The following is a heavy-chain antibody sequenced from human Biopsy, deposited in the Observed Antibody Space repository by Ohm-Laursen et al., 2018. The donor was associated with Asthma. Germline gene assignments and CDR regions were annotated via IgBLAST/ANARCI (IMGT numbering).Heavy chain of an antibody. CDR3: ARTFHFWSPYHAEHYQL. V-gene: IGHV3-7*01. Sequence: SLRLSCAAPGFTFGDYWMSWVRQVPGKGLEWVANIKHDGSEKNHVDSLKGRFTISRDNAKNSLYLQMNSLRAEDTAVYYCARTFHFWSPYHAEHYQLWGQSTLVTVSS. CDR2: IKHDGSEK. J-gene: IGHJ1*01. D-gene: IGHD3-3*02. CDR1: GFTFGDYW.